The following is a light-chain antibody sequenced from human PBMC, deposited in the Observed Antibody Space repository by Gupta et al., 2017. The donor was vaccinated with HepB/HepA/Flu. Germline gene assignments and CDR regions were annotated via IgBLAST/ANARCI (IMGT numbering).Light chain of an antibody. CDR2: QDN. CDR3: QAWDSSTVV. J-gene: IGLJ2*01. V-gene: IGLV3-1*01. Sequence: SYELTQTPSVSVSPGQTASITCSGHKLGDKFVSWYQQKPGQSPVLVIYQDNKRPSGLPERFSGSNSANTANLTISGTLAMDDAYYYSQAWDSSTVVFGGGTKLTVL. CDR1: KLGDKF.